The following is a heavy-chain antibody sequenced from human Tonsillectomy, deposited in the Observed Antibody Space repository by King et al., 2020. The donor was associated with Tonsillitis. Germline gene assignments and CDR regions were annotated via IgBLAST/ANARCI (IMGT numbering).Heavy chain of an antibody. CDR2: IYYTGST. J-gene: IGHJ3*02. V-gene: IGHV4-4*02. CDR3: ARDSSAVFDI. D-gene: IGHD6-19*01. Sequence: QMQLQESGPGLVKPSGTLSLTCAVSGGSISSSNWWSWVRQPPGGGLEWIGEIYYTGSTSYNPSLRSRVTMSVDTSKNHFSLTLSSVTAADTAVYYCARDSSAVFDIWGQGTMVTVSS. CDR1: GGSISSSNW.